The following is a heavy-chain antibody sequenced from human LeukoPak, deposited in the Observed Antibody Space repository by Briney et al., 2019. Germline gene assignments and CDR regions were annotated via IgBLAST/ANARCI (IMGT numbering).Heavy chain of an antibody. V-gene: IGHV1-18*01. D-gene: IGHD4-11*01. CDR1: GYTFTSYG. Sequence: ASVKVSCKASGYTFTSYGISWVRQAPGQGLEWMGWISDYNGNTNYAQKLQGRVTMTTDTSTSTAYLELRSLRSDDTAVYYCARDLYRDSLPVSWFDPWGQGTLVTVSS. J-gene: IGHJ5*02. CDR2: ISDYNGNT. CDR3: ARDLYRDSLPVSWFDP.